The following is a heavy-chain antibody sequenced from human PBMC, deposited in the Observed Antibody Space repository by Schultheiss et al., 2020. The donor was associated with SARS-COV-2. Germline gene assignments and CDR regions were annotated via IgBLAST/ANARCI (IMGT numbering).Heavy chain of an antibody. J-gene: IGHJ4*02. Sequence: GGSLRLSCAASGFTFSSYSMNWVRQAPGKGLEWVSSISSSSSYIYYADSVKGRFTISRDNAKNSLYLQMSSLRAEDTAVYYCARDGRSTMSPYDYWGQGTLVTVSS. CDR1: GFTFSSYS. D-gene: IGHD3-22*01. V-gene: IGHV3-21*01. CDR2: ISSSSSYI. CDR3: ARDGRSTMSPYDY.